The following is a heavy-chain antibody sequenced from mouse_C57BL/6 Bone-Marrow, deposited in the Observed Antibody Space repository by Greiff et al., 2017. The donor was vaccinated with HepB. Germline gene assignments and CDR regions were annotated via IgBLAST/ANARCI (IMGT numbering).Heavy chain of an antibody. V-gene: IGHV1-82*01. CDR1: GYAFSSSW. D-gene: IGHD2-4*01. Sequence: AQLQQSGPELVKPGASVKISCKASGYAFSSSWMNWVKQRPGKGLEWIGRIYPGDGDTNYNGKFKGKATLTADKSSSTAYMQLSSLTSEDSAVYFCAREGLRGFAYWGQGTLVTVSA. CDR3: AREGLRGFAY. CDR2: IYPGDGDT. J-gene: IGHJ3*01.